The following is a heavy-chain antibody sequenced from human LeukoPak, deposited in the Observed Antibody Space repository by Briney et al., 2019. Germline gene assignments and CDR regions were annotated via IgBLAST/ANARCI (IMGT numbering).Heavy chain of an antibody. Sequence: GGSLRLSCAASGFTFGNYAMSWVRQAPGKGLEWISLISGGAYSTYYADSVKGRFTISRDNSKNTLSLQMNSLRAEDTAIYFCAKDSRGYDKPFDSWGQGTPVTVSS. J-gene: IGHJ4*02. V-gene: IGHV3-23*01. CDR3: AKDSRGYDKPFDS. CDR2: ISGGAYST. CDR1: GFTFGNYA. D-gene: IGHD5-12*01.